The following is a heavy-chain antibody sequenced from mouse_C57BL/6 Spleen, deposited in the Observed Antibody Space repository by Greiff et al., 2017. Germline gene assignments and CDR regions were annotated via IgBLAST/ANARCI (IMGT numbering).Heavy chain of an antibody. V-gene: IGHV1-53*01. D-gene: IGHD1-1*01. J-gene: IGHJ4*01. CDR2: INPSNGGT. CDR1: GYTFTSYW. Sequence: QVQLQQPGTELVKPGASVKLSCKASGYTFTSYWMHWVKQRPGQGLEWIGNINPSNGGTNYNEKFKSKATLTVDKSSSTAYMQLSSLTSEDSAVYYCARTGHYYGSTAYAMDYWGQATSVTVSS. CDR3: ARTGHYYGSTAYAMDY.